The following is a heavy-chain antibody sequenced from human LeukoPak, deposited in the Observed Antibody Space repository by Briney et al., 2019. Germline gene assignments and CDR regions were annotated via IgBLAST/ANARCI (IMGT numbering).Heavy chain of an antibody. J-gene: IGHJ3*02. Sequence: SVKVSCKASGYTFTSYGISWVRQAPGQGLEWMGGIIPIFGTANYAQKFQGRVTITADESTSTAYMELSSLRSEDTAVYYCARDTSIAAAGGDAFDIWGQGTMVTVSS. D-gene: IGHD6-13*01. V-gene: IGHV1-69*13. CDR1: GYTFTSYG. CDR2: IIPIFGTA. CDR3: ARDTSIAAAGGDAFDI.